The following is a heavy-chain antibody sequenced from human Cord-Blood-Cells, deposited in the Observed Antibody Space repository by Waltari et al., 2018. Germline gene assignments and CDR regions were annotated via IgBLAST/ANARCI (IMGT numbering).Heavy chain of an antibody. J-gene: IGHJ3*02. V-gene: IGHV3-11*01. CDR3: ASYPPLDFWSGDAFDI. Sequence: QVQLVESGGGLVKPGGSLRLSCAASGFTFSDYYMSWIRQAPGKGLEWVSYISSSGSTIYYADSVKGLFTSSRDNAKNSLYLQMNSLRAEDTAVYYCASYPPLDFWSGDAFDIWGQGTMVTVSS. D-gene: IGHD3-3*01. CDR1: GFTFSDYY. CDR2: ISSSGSTI.